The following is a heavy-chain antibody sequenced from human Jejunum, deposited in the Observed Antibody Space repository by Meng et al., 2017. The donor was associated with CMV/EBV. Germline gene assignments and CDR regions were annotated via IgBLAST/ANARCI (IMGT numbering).Heavy chain of an antibody. CDR2: IITNTGGT. V-gene: IGHV1-2*06. J-gene: IGHJ4*02. D-gene: IGHD1-1*01. CDR3: ARGHNFGFEY. CDR1: ASTSPGYT. Sequence: CTLSASTSPGYTRHWVRQAPGQGLEWMGRIITNTGGTNYAQKFQGRVTMTRDTSISTGYMELNSLRSDDTAVYYCARGHNFGFEYWGQGTLVTVSS.